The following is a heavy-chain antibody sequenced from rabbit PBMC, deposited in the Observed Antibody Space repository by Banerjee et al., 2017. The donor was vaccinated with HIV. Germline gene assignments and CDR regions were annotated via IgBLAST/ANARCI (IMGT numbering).Heavy chain of an antibody. D-gene: IGHD1-1*01. J-gene: IGHJ4*01. Sequence: QSLEESGGGLVQPEGSLTLTCTASGFSFSSSYYMCWVRQAPGKGLEWIGCIYTGSGSTYYASWAKVLFTISKTSSTTGTLQMTSLTAADTATYFGARDLYVIAYYRGLGLWGPGTLVTV. V-gene: IGHV1S40*01. CDR1: GFSFSSSYY. CDR2: IYTGSGST. CDR3: ARDLYVIAYYRGLGL.